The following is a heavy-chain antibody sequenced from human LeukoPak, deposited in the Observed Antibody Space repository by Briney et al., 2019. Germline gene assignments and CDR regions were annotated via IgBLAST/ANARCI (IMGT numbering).Heavy chain of an antibody. J-gene: IGHJ4*02. D-gene: IGHD3-10*01. Sequence: PSETLSFTCAVYGGSFSGYYWSWIRQSPGKGLEWIGEIDHGGRNNYSPSLKSRLTISVDRSKNQFSLKLSSVTAADTAVYYCARATGVKVPPAYWGQGTLVTVSS. CDR1: GGSFSGYY. V-gene: IGHV4-34*01. CDR3: ARATGVKVPPAY. CDR2: IDHGGRN.